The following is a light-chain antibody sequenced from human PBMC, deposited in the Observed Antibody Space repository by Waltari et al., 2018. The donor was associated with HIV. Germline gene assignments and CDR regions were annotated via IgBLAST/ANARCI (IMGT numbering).Light chain of an antibody. CDR1: SSDIGRYNF. CDR3: CSFAGSYIWV. J-gene: IGLJ3*02. Sequence: QSALTQPRSVSGSPGQSVTISCTGTSSDIGRYNFVSWYQQHPDKAPKLIIFDVNERPSGVTDRVSASKSGNTASLTISGLQAGDEADYYCCSFAGSYIWVFGGGTKLTVL. V-gene: IGLV2-11*01. CDR2: DVN.